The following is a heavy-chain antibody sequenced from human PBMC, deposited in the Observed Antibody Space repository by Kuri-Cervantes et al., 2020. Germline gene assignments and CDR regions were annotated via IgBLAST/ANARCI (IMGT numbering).Heavy chain of an antibody. J-gene: IGHJ4*02. V-gene: IGHV4-28*01. CDR3: VRVANTGAFDV. CDR1: GHSIGTTYW. CDR2: VYYTSSA. Sequence: LRLSCAVSGHSIGTTYWWGWVRQPPGKGLEWVGYVYYTSSAHYNPSLRGRVDMSVDTSENQFFLRLTSVTAVDTAVYFCVRVANTGAFDVWGQGTPVTVSS. D-gene: IGHD2-8*02.